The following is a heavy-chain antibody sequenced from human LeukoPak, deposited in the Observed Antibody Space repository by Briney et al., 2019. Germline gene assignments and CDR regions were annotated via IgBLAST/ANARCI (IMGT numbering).Heavy chain of an antibody. CDR3: GRKSAARKTSEFDY. CDR2: IHPNSGGT. J-gene: IGHJ4*02. V-gene: IGHV1-2*02. Sequence: ASVKVSCKASGYTFTGYYMNWVRQAPGQGLEWMGWIHPNSGGTNYAQKFQGRVTMTRDTSISTAYMELSRLTSDDTAVYYCGRKSAARKTSEFDYWGQGTLVTVSS. CDR1: GYTFTGYY. D-gene: IGHD6-6*01.